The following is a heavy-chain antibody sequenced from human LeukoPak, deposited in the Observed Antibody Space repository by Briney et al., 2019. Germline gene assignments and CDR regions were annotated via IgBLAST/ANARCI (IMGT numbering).Heavy chain of an antibody. CDR2: TYYRSKWYN. CDR3: ARDPSERGSSWYYFDY. D-gene: IGHD6-13*01. V-gene: IGHV6-1*01. CDR1: GDGVSSNSAA. J-gene: IGHJ4*02. Sequence: SQTLSLTCAISGDGVSSNSAAWNWIRQSPSRGLEWLGRTYYRSKWYNDYAVSVKSRITIIPDTSKNQFSLQLNSVTPEDTAVYYCARDPSERGSSWYYFDYWGQGTLVTVSS.